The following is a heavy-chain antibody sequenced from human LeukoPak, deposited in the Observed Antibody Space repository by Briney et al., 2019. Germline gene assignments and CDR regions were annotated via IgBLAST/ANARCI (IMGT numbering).Heavy chain of an antibody. D-gene: IGHD1-26*01. V-gene: IGHV4-34*01. Sequence: SETLSLTCAVYGGSFSGYYWSWIRQPPGKGLEWIGEINHSGSTNYNPSLKSRVTISVDTSKNQFSLKLSSVTAADTAVYYCARGRVSSGRPFHYDYWGQGTLVTVSS. J-gene: IGHJ4*02. CDR3: ARGRVSSGRPFHYDY. CDR1: GGSFSGYY. CDR2: INHSGST.